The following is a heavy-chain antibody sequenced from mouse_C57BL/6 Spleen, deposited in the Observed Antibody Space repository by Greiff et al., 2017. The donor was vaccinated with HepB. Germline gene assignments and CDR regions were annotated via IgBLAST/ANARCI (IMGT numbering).Heavy chain of an antibody. CDR3: ARKSTRSSY. CDR2: IYPSSGYT. V-gene: IGHV1-4*01. CDR1: GYTFTSYT. D-gene: IGHD3-1*01. Sequence: QVQLQESGAELVKPGASVKMSCKASGYTFTSYTMHWVNQRPGQGLEWIGYIYPSSGYTKYNQKFKDKATLTADKSSSTAYMQLSSLTSEYSADYYCARKSTRSSYCDQGTTLTVSS. J-gene: IGHJ2*01.